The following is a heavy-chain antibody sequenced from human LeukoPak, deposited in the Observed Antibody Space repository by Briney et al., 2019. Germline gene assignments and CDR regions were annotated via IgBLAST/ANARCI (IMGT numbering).Heavy chain of an antibody. D-gene: IGHD3-16*01. CDR1: GDSITSNSYY. CDR2: IYYSGST. J-gene: IGHJ4*02. Sequence: PETLSLTCTVFGDSITSNSYYWGWIRQPPGKGLEWIGSIYYSGSTYSNPSLKSRVTISVDTSKNQFSLRLTSVTAADTAVYYCARHDYVWGSNDYWGQGTLVTVSS. V-gene: IGHV4-39*01. CDR3: ARHDYVWGSNDY.